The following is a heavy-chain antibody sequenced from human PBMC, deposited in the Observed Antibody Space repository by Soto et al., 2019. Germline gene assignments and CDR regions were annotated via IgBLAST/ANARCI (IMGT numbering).Heavy chain of an antibody. V-gene: IGHV4-39*01. CDR2: IYYIGNT. Sequence: QLQLHESGPGLVRPSETLSLTCIVSGGSISSSSSYWGWIRQPPGKGLEWIGSIYYIGNTYYNPSLKSRVTISIDSSKTQFALKLNYLTTAATSMYYCGAPDYGAKGYYFETWGQGTLVTVSS. CDR1: GGSISSSSSY. D-gene: IGHD4-17*01. CDR3: GAPDYGAKGYYFET. J-gene: IGHJ4*02.